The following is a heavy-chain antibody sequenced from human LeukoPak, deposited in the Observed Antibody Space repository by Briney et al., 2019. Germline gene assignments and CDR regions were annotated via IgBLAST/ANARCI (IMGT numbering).Heavy chain of an antibody. J-gene: IGHJ4*02. Sequence: GRSLRLSCAASGFTFSSYWMSWVRQAPGKGLEWVANIKQDGSKKNYVDSVKGRFTISRDNAKNSLYLQMNSLRVEDTAVYYCARFISLGGWGQGAPVTVSS. V-gene: IGHV3-7*01. CDR1: GFTFSSYW. CDR2: IKQDGSKK. D-gene: IGHD3-10*01. CDR3: ARFISLGG.